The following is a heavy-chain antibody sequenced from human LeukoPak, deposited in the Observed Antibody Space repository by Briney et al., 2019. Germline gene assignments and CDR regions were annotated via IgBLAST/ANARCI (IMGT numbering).Heavy chain of an antibody. J-gene: IGHJ5*02. CDR1: GYTFTGYY. CDR3: ARVLGFYGSGRSANWFDP. V-gene: IGHV1-18*04. D-gene: IGHD3-10*01. Sequence: GASVKVSCKASGYTFTGYYMHWVRQAPGQGLEWMGWISAYNGNTNYAQKLQGRVTMTTDTSTSTAYMELRSLRSDDTAVYYCARVLGFYGSGRSANWFDPWGQGTLVTVSS. CDR2: ISAYNGNT.